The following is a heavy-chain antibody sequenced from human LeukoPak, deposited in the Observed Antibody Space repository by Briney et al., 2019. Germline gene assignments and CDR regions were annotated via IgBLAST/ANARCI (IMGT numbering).Heavy chain of an antibody. CDR1: GFTFSSYG. CDR3: ARERYSSSWNWFDP. J-gene: IGHJ5*02. D-gene: IGHD6-13*01. Sequence: GGSLRLSCAASGFTFSSYGMHWVRQAPGKGLEWVAFIRYDGSNKYYADSVKGRFTISRDNAKNSLYLQMNSLRAEDTAVYYCARERYSSSWNWFDPWGQGTLVTVSS. CDR2: IRYDGSNK. V-gene: IGHV3-30*02.